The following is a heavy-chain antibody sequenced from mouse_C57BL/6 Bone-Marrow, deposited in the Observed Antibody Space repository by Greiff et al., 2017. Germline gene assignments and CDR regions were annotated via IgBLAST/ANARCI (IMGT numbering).Heavy chain of an antibody. CDR3: ARSSTGTLLFDY. CDR2: IYPGSGNT. V-gene: IGHV1-76*01. Sequence: VQLQQSGAELVRPGASVKLSCKASGYTFTDYYINWVKQRPGQGLEWIARIYPGSGNTYYNEKFKGKATLTAEKSSSTAYMQLSILTSEDSAVYFCARSSTGTLLFDYWGQGTTLTVSA. J-gene: IGHJ2*01. CDR1: GYTFTDYY. D-gene: IGHD4-1*02.